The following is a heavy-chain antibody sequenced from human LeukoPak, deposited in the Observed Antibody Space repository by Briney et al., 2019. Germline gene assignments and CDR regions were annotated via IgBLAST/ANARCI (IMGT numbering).Heavy chain of an antibody. D-gene: IGHD6-13*01. J-gene: IGHJ5*02. CDR2: ISAYNGNT. Sequence: ASVKVSCKASGYTFTSYGISWVRQAPGQGLERMGWISAYNGNTNYAQKLQGRVTMTTDTSTSTAYMELRSLRSDDTAVYYCARDSRIAAAGTGWFDPWGQGTLVTVSS. CDR3: ARDSRIAAAGTGWFDP. V-gene: IGHV1-18*01. CDR1: GYTFTSYG.